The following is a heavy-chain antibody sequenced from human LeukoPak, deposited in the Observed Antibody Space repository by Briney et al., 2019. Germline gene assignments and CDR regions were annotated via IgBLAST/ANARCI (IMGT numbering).Heavy chain of an antibody. V-gene: IGHV1-69*04. Sequence: GASVKVSCKASGGTFSSYTISLVRQPPGQGLEWMGRIIPILGIANYAQKFQGRVTITTNKSTSTAYMERSSLRSEDTAVYYCARDPRVYYDSSGYYFDYWGQGTLVTVSS. CDR2: IIPILGIA. J-gene: IGHJ4*02. CDR3: ARDPRVYYDSSGYYFDY. CDR1: GGTFSSYT. D-gene: IGHD3-22*01.